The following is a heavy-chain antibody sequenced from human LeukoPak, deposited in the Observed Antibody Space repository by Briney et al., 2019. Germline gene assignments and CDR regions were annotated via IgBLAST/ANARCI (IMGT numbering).Heavy chain of an antibody. D-gene: IGHD2-15*01. CDR1: GFTFSNFW. J-gene: IGHJ6*03. Sequence: AGGSLRLSCAAAGFTFSNFWMSWVRQAPGKGLEWVANIKQDGSEKYYVDSVKGRFTISRDNAKNSLYLQMNSLRAEDTAVYYCAKIWGYWDIAQGGTYSYYYMDVWGKGTTVTISS. CDR3: AKIWGYWDIAQGGTYSYYYMDV. V-gene: IGHV3-7*01. CDR2: IKQDGSEK.